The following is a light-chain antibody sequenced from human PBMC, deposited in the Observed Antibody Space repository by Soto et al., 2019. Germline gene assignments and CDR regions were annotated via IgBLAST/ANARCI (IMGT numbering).Light chain of an antibody. J-gene: IGLJ1*01. V-gene: IGLV1-51*01. CDR2: DDN. CDR1: SSNIGGNS. Sequence: QSVLTQPPSASAAPGQKVTISCSGSSSNIGGNSVSWYQQLPGTAPKLLIYDDNKRHSGIPDRFSGSKAGTSATLGITGFQTGDEADYYCGSWDSSLSAYVFGTGTKVTVL. CDR3: GSWDSSLSAYV.